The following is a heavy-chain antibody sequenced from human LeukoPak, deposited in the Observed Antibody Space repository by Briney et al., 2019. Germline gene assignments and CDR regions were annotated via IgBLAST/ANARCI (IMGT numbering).Heavy chain of an antibody. Sequence: GGSLRLSCAASGFISRGYWMSWVRQAPGKGLERVANIKQDGSEKYYVDSVKGRFTISRDNAKNSLYLEMNNLRAEDTALYYCAREYYGSGSYDSWGHGTLVTVSS. V-gene: IGHV3-7*01. J-gene: IGHJ5*01. D-gene: IGHD3-10*01. CDR1: GFISRGYW. CDR3: AREYYGSGSYDS. CDR2: IKQDGSEK.